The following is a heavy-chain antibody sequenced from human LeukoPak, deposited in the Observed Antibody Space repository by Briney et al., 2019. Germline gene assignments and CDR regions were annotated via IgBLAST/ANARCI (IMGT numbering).Heavy chain of an antibody. J-gene: IGHJ4*02. Sequence: SETLSLTCGVYGGSFSGYYWSRIRQPPGKGLEWIGEINHSGSTNYNPSLKSRVTISVDTSKNQFSLKLSSVTAADTAVYYCARLGGYSGYDSPSFDYWGQGTLVTVSS. CDR2: INHSGST. CDR3: ARLGGYSGYDSPSFDY. V-gene: IGHV4-34*01. D-gene: IGHD5-12*01. CDR1: GGSFSGYY.